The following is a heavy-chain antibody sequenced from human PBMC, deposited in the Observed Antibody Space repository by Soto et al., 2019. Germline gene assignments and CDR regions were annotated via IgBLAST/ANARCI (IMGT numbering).Heavy chain of an antibody. D-gene: IGHD1-1*01. CDR3: ARPETGNHYYYYAMDV. CDR2: ISAYNGKT. CDR1: GYSFTSYG. J-gene: IGHJ6*02. Sequence: QVHLVQSGAEVKKPGASVKVSCKASGYSFTSYGISWVRQAPGQGLEWMGWISAYNGKTKYAQELQGRVTMTKDTSTSTAYMELRSLRSDDTAVYYCARPETGNHYYYYAMDVWGQGTTVTVSS. V-gene: IGHV1-18*01.